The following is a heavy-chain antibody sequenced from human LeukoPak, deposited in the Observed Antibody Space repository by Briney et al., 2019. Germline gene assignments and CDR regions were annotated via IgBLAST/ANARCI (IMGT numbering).Heavy chain of an antibody. CDR2: IIPIFGTA. J-gene: IGHJ6*04. D-gene: IGHD5-18*01. CDR3: ASGPVDTAMVAYYYYYGMDV. Sequence: SVKVSCKASGGTFSSYAISWVRQAPGQGLEWMGGIIPIFGTANYAQKFQGRVTITADKSTSTAYMELSSLRSEDTAVYYCASGPVDTAMVAYYYYYGMDVWGKGTTVTVSS. V-gene: IGHV1-69*06. CDR1: GGTFSSYA.